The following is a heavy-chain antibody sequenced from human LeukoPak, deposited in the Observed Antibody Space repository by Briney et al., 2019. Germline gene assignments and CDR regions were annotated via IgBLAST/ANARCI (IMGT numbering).Heavy chain of an antibody. V-gene: IGHV3-74*01. Sequence: GGSLRLSCAASGFTFSSYWMHWVRQAPGKGLVWVSRINSDGSSTSYADSVKGRFTISRDNAKNTLYLQMNSLGAEDTAVYYCASQGTYYYDSSGFDAFDIWGQGTMVTVSS. J-gene: IGHJ3*02. CDR1: GFTFSSYW. CDR2: INSDGSST. D-gene: IGHD3-22*01. CDR3: ASQGTYYYDSSGFDAFDI.